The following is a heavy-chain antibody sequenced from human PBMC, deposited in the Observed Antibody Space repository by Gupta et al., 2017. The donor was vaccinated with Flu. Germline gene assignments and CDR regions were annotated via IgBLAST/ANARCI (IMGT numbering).Heavy chain of an antibody. D-gene: IGHD2-15*01. Sequence: IHWVRQAPGQGLEWMGWIKPKSGDTDYAQKFEGRVAMTRDTSINTAYMEMSRLIFDDTAVYYCARDFVVVVADGDFDIWGQGTLVTVSS. CDR3: ARDFVVVVADGDFDI. J-gene: IGHJ4*02. CDR2: IKPKSGDT. V-gene: IGHV1-2*02.